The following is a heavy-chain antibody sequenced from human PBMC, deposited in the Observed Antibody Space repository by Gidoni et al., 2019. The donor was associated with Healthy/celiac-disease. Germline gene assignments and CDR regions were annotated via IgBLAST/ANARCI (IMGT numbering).Heavy chain of an antibody. CDR2: IYYSGST. D-gene: IGHD6-13*01. J-gene: IGHJ4*02. CDR3: ATQSFGSSWGDY. Sequence: QLQLQESGPGLVKPSETLSLTCTVPGGSISSRSYSWGWIRQPPGKGLEWSGSIYYSGSTYYNPSLKSRVTISVDTSKNQFSLKLSSVTAADTAVYYCATQSFGSSWGDYWGQGTLVTVSS. V-gene: IGHV4-39*01. CDR1: GGSISSRSYS.